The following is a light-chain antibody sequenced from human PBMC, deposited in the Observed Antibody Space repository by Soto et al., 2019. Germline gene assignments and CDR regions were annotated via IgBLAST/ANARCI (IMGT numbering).Light chain of an antibody. CDR3: QQYYSYPLVA. J-gene: IGKJ1*01. Sequence: AIRMTQSPSSFSASTGDRVTITCRASQGISSYLAWYQQKPGKAPKLLIYAASTLQSGVPSRFSGSGSGTAFTLTISCLQSEDFATYYCQQYYSYPLVAFGQGTKVEIK. V-gene: IGKV1-8*01. CDR2: AAS. CDR1: QGISSY.